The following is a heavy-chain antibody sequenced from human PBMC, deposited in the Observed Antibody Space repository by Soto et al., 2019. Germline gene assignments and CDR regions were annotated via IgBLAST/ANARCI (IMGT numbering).Heavy chain of an antibody. CDR3: ARENPLTMIVVVPSNWFDP. V-gene: IGHV4-61*01. J-gene: IGHJ5*02. CDR2: IYYSGST. Sequence: PSETLSLTCTVSGGSVSSGSYYWSWIRQPPGKGLEWIGYIYYSGSTNYNPSLKSRVTISVDTSKNQFSLKLSSVTAADTAVYYCARENPLTMIVVVPSNWFDPWGQGTLVTVSS. D-gene: IGHD3-22*01. CDR1: GGSVSSGSYY.